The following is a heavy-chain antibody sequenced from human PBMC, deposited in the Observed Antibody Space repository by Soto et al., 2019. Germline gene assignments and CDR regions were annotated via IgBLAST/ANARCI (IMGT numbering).Heavy chain of an antibody. Sequence: SGGSLRLSCVASGFTFSSYSMNWVRQAPGKGLEWVSSISSSSSYIYYADSVKGRFTISRDNAKNSLYLQMNSLRAEDTAVYYCARTHYDSSGLIIWGQGTMVTVSS. CDR3: ARTHYDSSGLII. CDR1: GFTFSSYS. CDR2: ISSSSSYI. J-gene: IGHJ3*02. D-gene: IGHD3-22*01. V-gene: IGHV3-21*01.